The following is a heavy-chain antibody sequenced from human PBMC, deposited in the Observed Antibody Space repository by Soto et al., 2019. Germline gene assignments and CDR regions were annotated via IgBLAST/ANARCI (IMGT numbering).Heavy chain of an antibody. CDR2: LYSSGFT. V-gene: IGHV3-53*02. CDR3: VRDQGSHPLAY. J-gene: IGHJ4*02. CDR1: DFTVSANY. Sequence: VHLVETGGGLIQPGGSLRLSCAASDFTVSANYMSWVRQAPGEGLEWVSVLYSSGFTNYIDSVKGRFTISRDNSKNTLFLQMNSLRAEDTAVYYCVRDQGSHPLAYWGQGILVTVSS.